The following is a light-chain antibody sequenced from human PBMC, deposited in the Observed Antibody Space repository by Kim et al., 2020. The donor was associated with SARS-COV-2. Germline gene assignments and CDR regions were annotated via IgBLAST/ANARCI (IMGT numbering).Light chain of an antibody. CDR3: QQSYNTPST. CDR1: QSISSF. CDR2: AAS. Sequence: DIQMTQSPSSLSASVGDRVTITCRASQSISSFLHWYQQKPGKAPKLLIYAASSLQSGVPSRFSGSGSGTDFTLTISSLQPEDFATYYCQQSYNTPSTFGQGTRLEIK. J-gene: IGKJ5*01. V-gene: IGKV1-39*01.